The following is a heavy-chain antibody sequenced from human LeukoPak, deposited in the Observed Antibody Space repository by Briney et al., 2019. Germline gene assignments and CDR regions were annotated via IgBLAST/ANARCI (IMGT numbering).Heavy chain of an antibody. Sequence: GASVKVSCKPSGYSFTNYDINWVRQAPGQGLEWMGWMKPNSGDTGYAQKFQGRVTFSRNTSISTAYMELTNLRFEDTAVYYCARCDYDTTINPNWFDPWGQGTLVTVSS. D-gene: IGHD3-22*01. CDR1: GYSFTNYD. J-gene: IGHJ5*02. CDR3: ARCDYDTTINPNWFDP. CDR2: MKPNSGDT. V-gene: IGHV1-8*03.